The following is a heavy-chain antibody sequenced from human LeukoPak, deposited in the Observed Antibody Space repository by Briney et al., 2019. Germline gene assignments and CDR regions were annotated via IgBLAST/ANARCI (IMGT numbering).Heavy chain of an antibody. CDR1: GFTFNNYA. V-gene: IGHV3-23*01. CDR3: GKRELWHGSGEDA. J-gene: IGHJ6*02. CDR2: ISGSGDRT. D-gene: IGHD3-10*01. Sequence: GGSLRLPCAASGFTFNNYAMSWFRQTPGKGLEWVSAISGSGDRTYYAESVKGRFSISRDNSKNTLYLQMHSLRAEDTAVYYCGKRELWHGSGEDAWGQGTTVTVSS.